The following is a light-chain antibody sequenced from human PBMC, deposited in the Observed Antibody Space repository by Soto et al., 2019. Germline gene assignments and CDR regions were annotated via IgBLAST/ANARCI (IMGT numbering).Light chain of an antibody. J-gene: IGKJ1*01. CDR1: QSVSRN. Sequence: EIVMAQSPATLSVSPGERSTLSCRASQSVSRNLAWYQQEPGQAPRLLIYGASTSSTSIPARFTGSGSGTELTLTIRGLQCEEYEVYSSQQFNNWPPWTGGQGTKADSK. V-gene: IGKV3-15*01. CDR2: GAS. CDR3: QQFNNWPPWT.